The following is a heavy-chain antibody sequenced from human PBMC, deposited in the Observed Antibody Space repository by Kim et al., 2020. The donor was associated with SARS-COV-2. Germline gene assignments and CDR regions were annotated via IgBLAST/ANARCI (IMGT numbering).Heavy chain of an antibody. J-gene: IGHJ6*03. CDR3: ARGYAEVITIFGVVRTDYYYMDV. CDR1: GGSFSGYY. CDR2: INHSGST. D-gene: IGHD3-3*01. V-gene: IGHV4-34*01. Sequence: SETLSLTCAVYGGSFSGYYWSWIRQPPGKGLEWIGEINHSGSTNYNPSLKSRVTISVDTSKNQFSLKLSSVTAADTAVYYCARGYAEVITIFGVVRTDYYYMDVWGKGTTVTVSS.